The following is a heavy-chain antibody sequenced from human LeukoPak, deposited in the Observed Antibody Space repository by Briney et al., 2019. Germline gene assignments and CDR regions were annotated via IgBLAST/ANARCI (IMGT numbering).Heavy chain of an antibody. CDR3: AGRFDRLY. J-gene: IGHJ4*02. CDR2: ISVSGGST. V-gene: IGHV3-23*01. CDR1: GFTFSNYA. Sequence: GGSLRLSCAASGFTFSNYAMSWVRQAPGKGLEWVSAISVSGGSTYYADSVKGRFTVSIDNSKNTLYLQVNSLRAEDTAVYYCAGRFDRLYWGRGTLVTVSS. D-gene: IGHD3-22*01.